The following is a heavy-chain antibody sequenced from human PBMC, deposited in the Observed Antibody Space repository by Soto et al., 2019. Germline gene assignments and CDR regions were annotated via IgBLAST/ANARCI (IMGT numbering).Heavy chain of an antibody. Sequence: GASVKVSCKASGYTFTGYYMHWVRQAPGQGLEWMGWINPNSGGTNYGQKFQGWVTMTRDTSISTAYMELSRLRSDDTAVYCCARERNYDFWSGYHNWFDPWGQGTLVTVSS. J-gene: IGHJ5*02. D-gene: IGHD3-3*01. CDR1: GYTFTGYY. CDR2: INPNSGGT. CDR3: ARERNYDFWSGYHNWFDP. V-gene: IGHV1-2*04.